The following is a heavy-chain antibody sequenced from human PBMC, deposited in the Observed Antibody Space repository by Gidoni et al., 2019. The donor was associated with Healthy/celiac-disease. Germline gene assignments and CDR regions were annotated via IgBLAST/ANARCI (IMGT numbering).Heavy chain of an antibody. D-gene: IGHD1-26*01. CDR1: GDTFTSYY. CDR3: ARVPSGSYVYY. CDR2: INPSCGST. J-gene: IGHJ4*02. V-gene: IGHV1-46*01. Sequence: QVQLVQSGAEGKKPVASVEGCCKASGDTFTSYYMPWVRPAPGQGLEWMGLINPSCGSTSYAQTFQGRVTMTRDTSSSTVYMELSSLRSEDMAVYYCARVPSGSYVYYWGQGILVPVSS.